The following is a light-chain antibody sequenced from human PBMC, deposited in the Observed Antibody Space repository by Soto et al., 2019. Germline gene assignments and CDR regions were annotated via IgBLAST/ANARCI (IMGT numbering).Light chain of an antibody. J-gene: IGLJ7*02. CDR3: QTWGTGFAV. CDR2: LNSDGSH. Sequence: QLVLTQSPSASASLGASVKLTCTLSSGHSSYAIAWHQQQPEKGPRYLMKLNSDGSHSKGDGIPDRFSGSSSGAERYPTISSLQSEDEADYYCQTWGTGFAVFGGGTQLTAL. CDR1: SGHSSYA. V-gene: IGLV4-69*01.